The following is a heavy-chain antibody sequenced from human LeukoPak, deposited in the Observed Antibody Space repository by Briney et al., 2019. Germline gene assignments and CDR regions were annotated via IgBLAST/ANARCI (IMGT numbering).Heavy chain of an antibody. J-gene: IGHJ3*02. CDR3: ASARIGYCSSTSCSPDAFDI. D-gene: IGHD2-2*01. CDR2: INHSGST. Sequence: PSETLSLTCAVYGGSFSGYYWSWIRQPPGKGLEWIGEINHSGSTNYNPSLKSRATISVDTSKNQFSLKLSSVTAADTAVYYCASARIGYCSSTSCSPDAFDIWGQGTMVTVSS. CDR1: GGSFSGYY. V-gene: IGHV4-34*01.